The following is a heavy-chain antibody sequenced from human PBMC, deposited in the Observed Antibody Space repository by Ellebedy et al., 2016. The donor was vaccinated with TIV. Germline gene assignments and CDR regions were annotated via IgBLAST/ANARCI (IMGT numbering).Heavy chain of an antibody. CDR1: GITFSSYT. Sequence: GESLKISCASSGITFSSYTLNWVRQPPGQGLEWGSSIRTSSSYIYYADSLKGRLTISRDHANNSLFLQMTSLRAEDTAVYYCPRKVPAPTTMPPNWYFDLWGRGTLVIVSS. D-gene: IGHD4-17*01. J-gene: IGHJ2*01. CDR2: IRTSSSYI. CDR3: PRKVPAPTTMPPNWYFDL. V-gene: IGHV3-21*01.